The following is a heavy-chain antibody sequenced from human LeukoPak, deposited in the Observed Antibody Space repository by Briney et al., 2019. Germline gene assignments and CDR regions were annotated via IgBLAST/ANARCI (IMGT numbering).Heavy chain of an antibody. CDR1: GFTFSSYE. CDR3: ARDGYSYGLGEYYYYMDV. D-gene: IGHD5-18*01. Sequence: GGSLRLSCAASGFTFSSYEMNWVRQAPGKGLEWVSYISSSGSTIYYADSVKGRFTISRDNAKNSLYLQMNSLRAEDTAVYYCARDGYSYGLGEYYYYMDVWGKGTTVTVSS. CDR2: ISSSGSTI. V-gene: IGHV3-48*03. J-gene: IGHJ6*03.